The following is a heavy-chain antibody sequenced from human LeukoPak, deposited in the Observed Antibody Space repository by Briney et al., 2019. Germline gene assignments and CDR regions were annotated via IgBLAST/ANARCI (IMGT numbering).Heavy chain of an antibody. D-gene: IGHD3-10*01. J-gene: IGHJ5*02. Sequence: GRSLRLSCAASGFTFDDYAMYWVRQAPGKGLEWVSGISWNSGSIGYADSVKGRFTISRDNAKNSLYLQMNSLRAEDTALYYCAKSMVRGVILPNWFDPWGQGTLVTVSS. CDR2: ISWNSGSI. CDR1: GFTFDDYA. CDR3: AKSMVRGVILPNWFDP. V-gene: IGHV3-9*01.